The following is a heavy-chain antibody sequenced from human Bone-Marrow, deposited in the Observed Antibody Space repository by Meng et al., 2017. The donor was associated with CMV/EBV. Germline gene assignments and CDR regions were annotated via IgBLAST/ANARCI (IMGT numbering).Heavy chain of an antibody. J-gene: IGHJ4*02. Sequence: GSLRLSCTVSGGSISSYYWSWIRQPPGKGLEWIEYIYYSGSTNYNPSLKSRVTISVDTSKNQFSLKLSPVTAADTAVYYCARSWSSGWYYFDYWGQGTLVTVSS. V-gene: IGHV4-59*01. CDR2: IYYSGST. CDR3: ARSWSSGWYYFDY. D-gene: IGHD6-19*01. CDR1: GGSISSYY.